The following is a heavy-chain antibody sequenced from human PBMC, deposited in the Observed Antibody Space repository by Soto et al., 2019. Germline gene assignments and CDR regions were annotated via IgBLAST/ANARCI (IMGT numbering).Heavy chain of an antibody. D-gene: IGHD3-3*01. CDR3: ATYSRYDFWSDWTSPSYYFDY. V-gene: IGHV1-18*01. J-gene: IGHJ4*02. CDR2: ISSYNGNT. Sequence: QVQLVQSGAEVKKPGASVKVSCKASGYTFTNYGITWVRQAPGQGLEWMGWISSYNGNTNYAQKLKGRVTMTTDISTTTTYMAVRSLTSDVTAVYYCATYSRYDFWSDWTSPSYYFDYWGQGTLVTVSS. CDR1: GYTFTNYG.